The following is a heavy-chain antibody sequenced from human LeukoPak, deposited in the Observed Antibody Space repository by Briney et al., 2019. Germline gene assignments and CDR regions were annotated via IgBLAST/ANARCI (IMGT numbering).Heavy chain of an antibody. V-gene: IGHV4-31*03. J-gene: IGHJ6*02. CDR1: GGSISSDTYY. CDR2: IYHSGST. CDR3: ASARYYGSGSFGYHYGLDV. Sequence: SSETLSLTCTVSGGSISSDTYYWSWIRQHPGKGLEWIGYIYHSGSTYYNPSLKSRLTISVDTSKEQFSLRVSSVTAADTAVYYCASARYYGSGSFGYHYGLDVWGQGTTVTVSS. D-gene: IGHD3-10*01.